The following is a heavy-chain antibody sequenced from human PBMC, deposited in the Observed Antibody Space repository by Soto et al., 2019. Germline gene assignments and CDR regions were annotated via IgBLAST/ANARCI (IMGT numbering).Heavy chain of an antibody. J-gene: IGHJ5*01. Sequence: SETLSLTCSVSGDSISNLDYFWAWIRQPPGQALEYIGYIYKSATTYYNPSFESRVAISVDTSRSQFSLNVTSVTAADTAVYFCARGRYCLTGRCFPNWFDSWGQGALVTVSS. CDR1: GDSISNLDYF. V-gene: IGHV4-30-4*01. CDR2: IYKSATT. D-gene: IGHD7-27*01. CDR3: ARGRYCLTGRCFPNWFDS.